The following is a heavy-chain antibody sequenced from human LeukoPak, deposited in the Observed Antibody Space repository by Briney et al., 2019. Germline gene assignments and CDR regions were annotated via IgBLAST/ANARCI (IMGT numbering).Heavy chain of an antibody. CDR2: IYYSGST. CDR1: GGSISSYY. Sequence: KPSETLSLTCTVSGGSISSYYWSWIRQPPGKGLEWIGYIYYSGSTNYRPSLNSRVTISVDTSKNQFSLKLSSVTAADTAVYYCARVRRSAVAGLWLDYWGQGPLVTVSS. CDR3: ARVRRSAVAGLWLDY. V-gene: IGHV4-59*01. D-gene: IGHD6-19*01. J-gene: IGHJ4*02.